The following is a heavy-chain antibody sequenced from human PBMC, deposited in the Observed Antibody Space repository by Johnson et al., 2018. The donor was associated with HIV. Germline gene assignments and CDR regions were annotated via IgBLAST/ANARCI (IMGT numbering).Heavy chain of an antibody. CDR1: GFSVSSKY. Sequence: VQLVESGGGLIQLGGSLRLSCAASGFSVSSKYMSWVRQAPGKGLEWVSSISGGSTYYADSRKGRFTISRDNAKNTLYLEMNSLRAEDTAVYYCAKDFGLDWGNGFDIWGQGTMVTVSS. D-gene: IGHD3-16*01. J-gene: IGHJ3*02. CDR2: ISGGST. CDR3: AKDFGLDWGNGFDI. V-gene: IGHV3-66*03.